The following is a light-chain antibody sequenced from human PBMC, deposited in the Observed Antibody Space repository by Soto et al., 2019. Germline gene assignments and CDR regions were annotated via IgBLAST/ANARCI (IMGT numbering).Light chain of an antibody. J-gene: IGKJ1*01. Sequence: DIQMTQSPSTLSASVGDRVTITCRASQSISSWLAWYQQKPGKAPKLLIYKASSLESGVPSRFSGSRSGTEFTLTISSLQPDDFATYYCQQYNSYSRTFSQGTKVDIK. V-gene: IGKV1-5*03. CDR2: KAS. CDR1: QSISSW. CDR3: QQYNSYSRT.